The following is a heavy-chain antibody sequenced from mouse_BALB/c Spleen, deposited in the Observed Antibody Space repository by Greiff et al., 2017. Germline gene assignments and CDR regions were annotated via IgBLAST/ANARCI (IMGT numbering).Heavy chain of an antibody. CDR3: ASPYYGNSAWFAY. J-gene: IGHJ3*01. V-gene: IGHV2-4-1*01. CDR2: IWSGGST. D-gene: IGHD2-10*01. CDR1: GFSLTSYG. Sequence: VKLVESGPGLVQPSQSLSITCTVSGFSLTSYGVHWVRQSPGKGLEWLGVIWSGGSTDYNAAFISRLSISKDNSKSQVFFKMNSLQADDTAIYYCASPYYGNSAWFAYWGQGTLVTVSA.